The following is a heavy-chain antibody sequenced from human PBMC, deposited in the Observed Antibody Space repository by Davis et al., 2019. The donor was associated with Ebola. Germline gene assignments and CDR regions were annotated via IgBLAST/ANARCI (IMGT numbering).Heavy chain of an antibody. CDR2: ISSSSSYI. Sequence: GGSLRPSCPASAFTFTSYSMNWVRQAPGKRLEWVSSISSSSSYIYYADSVKGRFTISRDNAKNSLYLQMNSLRDEDTAVYYCSRAGAYAQYYGMDVWGQGTTVTVSS. D-gene: IGHD3-10*01. CDR3: SRAGAYAQYYGMDV. J-gene: IGHJ6*02. V-gene: IGHV3-21*01. CDR1: AFTFTSYS.